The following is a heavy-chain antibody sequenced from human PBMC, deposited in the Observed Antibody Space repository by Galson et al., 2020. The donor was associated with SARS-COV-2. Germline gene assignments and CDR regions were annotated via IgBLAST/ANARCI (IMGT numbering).Heavy chain of an antibody. D-gene: IGHD2-2*01. Sequence: SETLSLTCTVSGASISGNYWSWIRQPPGKGLEWIGDISYTGRTNHNPSLKSRVTISVDTSRNQFSLKLSSVTAAVTAVYYCAKFYCTTSCSHFDYWGQGALVTVSS. CDR2: ISYTGRT. CDR3: AKFYCTTSCSHFDY. CDR1: GASISGNY. J-gene: IGHJ4*02. V-gene: IGHV4-59*01.